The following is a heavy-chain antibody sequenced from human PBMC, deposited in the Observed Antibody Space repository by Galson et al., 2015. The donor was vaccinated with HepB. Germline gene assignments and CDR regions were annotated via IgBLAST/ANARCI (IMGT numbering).Heavy chain of an antibody. Sequence: SVKVSCKASGYTFTSYYMHWVRQAPGQGLEWMGIINPSGGSTSYAQKFQGRVTMTRDTPTSTVYMELSSLRSEDTAVYYCARDKYYDSSGYFKYNWFDPWGQGTLVTVSS. J-gene: IGHJ5*02. CDR2: INPSGGST. V-gene: IGHV1-46*01. CDR3: ARDKYYDSSGYFKYNWFDP. CDR1: GYTFTSYY. D-gene: IGHD3-22*01.